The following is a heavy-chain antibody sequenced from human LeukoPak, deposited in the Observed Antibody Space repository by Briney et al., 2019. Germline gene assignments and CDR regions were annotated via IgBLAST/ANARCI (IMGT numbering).Heavy chain of an antibody. Sequence: GGSLRLSCLASGFTFSNYAMHWVRQAPGKGLEYVSAISSNGGSTYYADSVKGRFTISRDNSKNTLHLQMSSLRAEDTAVYYCVGVRWFGGSNWFDPWGQGTLVTVSS. J-gene: IGHJ5*02. CDR3: VGVRWFGGSNWFDP. CDR1: GFTFSNYA. V-gene: IGHV3-64D*09. D-gene: IGHD3-10*01. CDR2: ISSNGGST.